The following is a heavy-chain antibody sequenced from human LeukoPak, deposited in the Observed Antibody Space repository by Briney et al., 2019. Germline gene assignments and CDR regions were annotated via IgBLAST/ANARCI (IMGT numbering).Heavy chain of an antibody. CDR3: SRYYYYGMDV. Sequence: GGSLRLSCVTSGFTFSRYWMHWVRQAPGKGLVWVSCIYTDGTSTNYADSVKCRFTISRDNAKNTLYLQMNSLRAEDTAVYYCSRYYYYGMDVWGQGSTVTVSS. CDR2: IYTDGTST. CDR1: GFTFSRYW. J-gene: IGHJ6*02. V-gene: IGHV3-74*01.